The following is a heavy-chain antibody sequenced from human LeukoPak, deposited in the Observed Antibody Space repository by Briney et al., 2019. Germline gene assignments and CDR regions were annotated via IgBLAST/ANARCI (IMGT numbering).Heavy chain of an antibody. CDR2: INAGNGNT. J-gene: IGHJ2*01. CDR1: GYTFASYA. V-gene: IGHV1-3*01. D-gene: IGHD6-19*01. Sequence: ASVKVSCKASGYTFASYAMHWVRLAPGQRLEWMGWINAGNGNTKYSQKFQGRVTITRDTSASIVYVELSSLRSEDTAVYYCARDVRWLADWYFDLWGRGTLVTVSS. CDR3: ARDVRWLADWYFDL.